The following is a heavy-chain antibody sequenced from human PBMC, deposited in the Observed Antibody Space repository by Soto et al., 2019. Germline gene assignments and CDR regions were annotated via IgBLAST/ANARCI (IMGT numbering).Heavy chain of an antibody. D-gene: IGHD2-15*01. CDR2: ISYSGGT. J-gene: IGHJ4*02. V-gene: IGHV4-39*02. CDR3: ARESGWGYYSH. CDR1: DGSISVSAYY. Sequence: SETLSLTCTVSDGSISVSAYYGGWIRQPPGKGLEWIGSISYSGGTSYKPSLASRVTMSLDTSKNQFSLKLRSMTAADTAVYYCARESGWGYYSHWGQGTLVTVSS.